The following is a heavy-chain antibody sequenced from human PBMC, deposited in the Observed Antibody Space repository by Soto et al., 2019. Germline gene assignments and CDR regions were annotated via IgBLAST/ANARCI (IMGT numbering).Heavy chain of an antibody. J-gene: IGHJ3*02. CDR3: ARDDSGPPACDI. CDR1: GFTFSSYY. V-gene: IGHV3-74*01. Sequence: GGSLRLSCAASGFTFSSYYMHWFRQAPGKGPVWVSYINPDGGETRYADSVKGRFTISRDNAKDTVYLQMNSLTAADTAVYYCARDDSGPPACDIWGQGTMVTVSS. CDR2: INPDGGET. D-gene: IGHD2-15*01.